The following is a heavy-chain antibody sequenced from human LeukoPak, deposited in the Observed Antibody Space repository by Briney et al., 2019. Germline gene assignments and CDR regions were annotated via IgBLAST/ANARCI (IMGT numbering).Heavy chain of an antibody. Sequence: GGSLRLSCVVSGISLSNYAMTWVRQAPGKGLEWVSYISERGTSTTYADSVKGRFTISRDTSLNTLYLQMNNLRAEDTAVYFCAKRGVVIRGILVIGYHQEAYHYDFWGPGVLVTVSS. J-gene: IGHJ4*02. CDR3: AKRGVVIRGILVIGYHQEAYHYDF. D-gene: IGHD3-10*01. CDR1: GISLSNYA. CDR2: ISERGTST. V-gene: IGHV3-23*01.